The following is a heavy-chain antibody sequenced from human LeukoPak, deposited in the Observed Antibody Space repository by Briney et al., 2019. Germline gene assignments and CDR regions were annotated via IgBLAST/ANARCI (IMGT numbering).Heavy chain of an antibody. J-gene: IGHJ3*02. CDR2: INPNSGGT. D-gene: IGHD4-23*01. V-gene: IGHV1-2*02. CDR3: ARTLTDYGGNAFDI. CDR1: AYSFTGYY. Sequence: GASVKVSCTASAYSFTGYYMNWVRQAPGQGLEWMGWINPNSGGTNYAQNFQGRVTMTRDASISTAYMELSRLRSDDTAVYYCARTLTDYGGNAFDIWGQGTMVTVSS.